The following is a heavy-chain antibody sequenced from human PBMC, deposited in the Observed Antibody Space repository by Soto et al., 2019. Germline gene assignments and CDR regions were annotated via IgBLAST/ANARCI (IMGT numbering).Heavy chain of an antibody. D-gene: IGHD3-3*01. J-gene: IGHJ6*02. Sequence: QVQLVQSGAEVKKPGSSVKVSCKASGGTFSSYAISWVRQAPGQGLEWMGGIIPIFGTANYAQKFQGRVTITADEATSTADMELSSLRSEDTAVYYCARGGSAIFGVVITRGMDVWGQGTTVTVSS. CDR3: ARGGSAIFGVVITRGMDV. CDR1: GGTFSSYA. CDR2: IIPIFGTA. V-gene: IGHV1-69*01.